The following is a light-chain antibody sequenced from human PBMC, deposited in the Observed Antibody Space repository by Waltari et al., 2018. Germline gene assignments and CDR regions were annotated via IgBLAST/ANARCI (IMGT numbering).Light chain of an antibody. J-gene: IGKJ1*01. CDR2: AAS. Sequence: AIQITQSPSSLSASVGDRVPITCRASQGIRNELGWYQQKPGKAPKFLFYAASSLQTGVPSRFSGSGSGTDFTLTISSLQPEDFATYYCLQDYNYPRTFGQGTKVDIK. V-gene: IGKV1-6*01. CDR3: LQDYNYPRT. CDR1: QGIRNE.